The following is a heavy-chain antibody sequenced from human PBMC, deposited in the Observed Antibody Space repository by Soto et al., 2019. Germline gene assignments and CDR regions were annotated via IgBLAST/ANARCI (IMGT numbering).Heavy chain of an antibody. CDR2: IDPSDSYT. CDR1: GYSFTSYW. V-gene: IGHV5-10-1*01. D-gene: IGHD5-18*01. Sequence: GESLKISCKGSGYSFTSYWISWVRQMPGKGLERMGRIDPSDSYTNYSPSFQGHVTIPADKSISTAYLQWSSLKASDTAMYYCAREAYGYLDYYYGMDVCGQGTTVTVSS. J-gene: IGHJ6*02. CDR3: AREAYGYLDYYYGMDV.